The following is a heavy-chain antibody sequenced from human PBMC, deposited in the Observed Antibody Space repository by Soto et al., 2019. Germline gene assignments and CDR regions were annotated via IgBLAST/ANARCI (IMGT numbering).Heavy chain of an antibody. Sequence: PGGSLRLSCAASGFTFSSYGMHWVRQAPGKGLEWVAVISYDGSNKYYADSVKGRFTISRDNSKNTLCLQMNSLRAEDTAVYYYAKGDTEVATSFSHDAFDIWGQGTMVTVSS. CDR2: ISYDGSNK. J-gene: IGHJ3*02. V-gene: IGHV3-30*18. D-gene: IGHD5-12*01. CDR1: GFTFSSYG. CDR3: AKGDTEVATSFSHDAFDI.